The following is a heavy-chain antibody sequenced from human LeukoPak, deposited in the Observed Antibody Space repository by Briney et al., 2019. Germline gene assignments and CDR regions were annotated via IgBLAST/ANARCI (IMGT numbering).Heavy chain of an antibody. J-gene: IGHJ4*02. CDR1: GGSISSYY. CDR2: IYYSGST. Sequence: KPSETLSLTCTVSGGSISSYYWSWIRQPPGKGLEWIGYIYYSGSTNYNPSLKSRVTISVVTSKNQFSLKLSSVTAADTAVYYCARGRMYYDILTGYYNVFAFDYWGQGTLVTVSS. CDR3: ARGRMYYDILTGYYNVFAFDY. D-gene: IGHD3-9*01. V-gene: IGHV4-59*01.